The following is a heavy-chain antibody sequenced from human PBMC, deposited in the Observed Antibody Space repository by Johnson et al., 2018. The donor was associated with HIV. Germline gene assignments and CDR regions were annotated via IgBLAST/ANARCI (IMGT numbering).Heavy chain of an antibody. CDR2: ISYDGSDK. Sequence: QVQLVESGGGVVQPGGSLRLSCAASGFTFSSYGMHWVRQAPGKGLEWVAVISYDGSDKYYADSVQGRFTISRDTSQNTVFLQMNSLRAEDTAVYYCARDRARDAFDIWGQGTMVTVSS. V-gene: IGHV3-30*19. J-gene: IGHJ3*02. CDR3: ARDRARDAFDI. CDR1: GFTFSSYG.